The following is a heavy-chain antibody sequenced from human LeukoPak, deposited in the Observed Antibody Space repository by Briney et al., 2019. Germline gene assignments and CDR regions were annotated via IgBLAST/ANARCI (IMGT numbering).Heavy chain of an antibody. CDR3: ARDAPWFDP. Sequence: PSETLSLTCTVSGGSISSYYWSWIRQPPGKGLEWIGYIYYSGGTNYNPSLKSRVTISVDTSKNQFSLKLSSVTAADTAVYYCARDAPWFDPWGQGTLVTVSS. CDR2: IYYSGGT. CDR1: GGSISSYY. J-gene: IGHJ5*02. V-gene: IGHV4-59*01.